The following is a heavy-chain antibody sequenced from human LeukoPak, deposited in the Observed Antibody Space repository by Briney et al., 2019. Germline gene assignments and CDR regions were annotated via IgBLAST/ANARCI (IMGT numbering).Heavy chain of an antibody. V-gene: IGHV5-51*01. D-gene: IGHD2-2*02. CDR2: IYPGGSNT. J-gene: IGHJ4*02. CDR1: GYNFPIYW. Sequence: GESLKISCQGSGYNFPIYWIGWGRPMPGEGLEWRGIIYPGGSNTIYGPSFQGQVTISADKSISTAYLQWSSLKASDTAMYYCARHWVGGYCSSTSCYTGLDYWGQGTLVTVSS. CDR3: ARHWVGGYCSSTSCYTGLDY.